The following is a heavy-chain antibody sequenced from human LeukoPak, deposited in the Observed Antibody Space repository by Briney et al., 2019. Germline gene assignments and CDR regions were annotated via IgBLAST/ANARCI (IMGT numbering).Heavy chain of an antibody. Sequence: GGSLRLSCAASGFTFSSYAMSWVRQAPGKGLAWVSAISGSGGSTYYADSVKGRFTISRGNSKNTLYLQMNSLRAEDTAVYYCAKPAPGFGESPGFYFDYWGQGTLVTVSS. CDR3: AKPAPGFGESPGFYFDY. CDR1: GFTFSSYA. CDR2: ISGSGGST. D-gene: IGHD3-10*01. V-gene: IGHV3-23*01. J-gene: IGHJ4*02.